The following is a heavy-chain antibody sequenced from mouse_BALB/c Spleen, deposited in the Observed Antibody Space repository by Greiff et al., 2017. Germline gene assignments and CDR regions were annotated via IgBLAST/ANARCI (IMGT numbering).Heavy chain of an antibody. D-gene: IGHD2-12*01. J-gene: IGHJ1*01. CDR3: ARHGSYDWYFDV. Sequence: EVQVVESGGGLVKPGGSLKLSCAASGFAFSSYDMSWVRQTPEKRLEWVAYISSGGGSTYYPDTVKGRFTISRDNAKNTLYLQMSSLKSEDTAMYYCARHGSYDWYFDVWGAGTTVTVSS. CDR2: ISSGGGST. V-gene: IGHV5-12-1*01. CDR1: GFAFSSYD.